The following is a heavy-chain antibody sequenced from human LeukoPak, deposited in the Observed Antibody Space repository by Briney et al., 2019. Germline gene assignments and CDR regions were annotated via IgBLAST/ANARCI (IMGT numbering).Heavy chain of an antibody. CDR3: ARDLGYCSSPTCSSPIDY. V-gene: IGHV3-72*01. Sequence: GGSLRLSCAASEFTFSYHYMDWVRRAPGKGLEWVGRTRNKANSYTTEYAASVKGRFTISRDDSKNSLYLQMNSLKTEDTAVYYCARDLGYCSSPTCSSPIDYWGQGTLVTVSS. CDR1: EFTFSYHY. CDR2: TRNKANSYTT. D-gene: IGHD2-2*01. J-gene: IGHJ4*02.